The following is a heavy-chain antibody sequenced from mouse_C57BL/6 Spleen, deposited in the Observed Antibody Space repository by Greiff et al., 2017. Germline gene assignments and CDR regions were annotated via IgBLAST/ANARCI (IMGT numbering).Heavy chain of an antibody. D-gene: IGHD1-1*01. Sequence: QVQLQQPGAELVKPGASVKLSCKASGYTFTSYWMQWVKQRPGQGLEWIGEIDPSDSYTNYNQKFKGKATLTVDTSSSTAYMQLSSLTSEDSAVYYCARCDGSSYVDWFAYWGQGTLVTVSA. CDR2: IDPSDSYT. J-gene: IGHJ3*01. CDR1: GYTFTSYW. V-gene: IGHV1-50*01. CDR3: ARCDGSSYVDWFAY.